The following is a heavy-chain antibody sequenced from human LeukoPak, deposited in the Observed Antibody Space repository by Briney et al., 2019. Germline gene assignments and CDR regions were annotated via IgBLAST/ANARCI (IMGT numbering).Heavy chain of an antibody. D-gene: IGHD3-10*01. CDR3: ANRFGEADY. J-gene: IGHJ4*02. Sequence: GGSLTLLCAASGFTFSIYAVSGPRQATGRGLEWGSTLSGSGGSTYSAAYEKGRFTSSRDNSKNTLYLQMNSLIAEDTAVYYCANRFGEADYWGQGTLVTVSS. V-gene: IGHV3-23*01. CDR1: GFTFSIYA. CDR2: LSGSGGST.